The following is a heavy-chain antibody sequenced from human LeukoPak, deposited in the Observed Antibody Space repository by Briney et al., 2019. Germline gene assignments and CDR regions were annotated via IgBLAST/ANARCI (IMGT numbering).Heavy chain of an antibody. J-gene: IGHJ4*02. CDR2: ISYDGTNK. CDR1: GFTFSNYG. Sequence: PGRSLRLSCAGSGFTFSNYGMHWVRQAPGKGPEWVAVISYDGTNKYYADSVKGRFTISRDNSKNTLYLQMNSLRAEDTAVYYCAIASMVRGVIIKRAFDSWGQGTLVTVSS. D-gene: IGHD3-10*01. V-gene: IGHV3-30*03. CDR3: AIASMVRGVIIKRAFDS.